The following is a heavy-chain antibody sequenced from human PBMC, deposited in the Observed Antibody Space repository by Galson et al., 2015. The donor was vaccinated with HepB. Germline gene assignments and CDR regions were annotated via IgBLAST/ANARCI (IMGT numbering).Heavy chain of an antibody. CDR1: GYTFTGYY. J-gene: IGHJ6*02. V-gene: IGHV1-2*05. Sequence: SVKVSCKASGYTFTGYYMHWVRQAPGQGLEWMGRINPNSGGTNYAQKFQGRVTMTRDTSISTAYMELSRLRSDDTVVYYCARGGGYCSGGSCYPYYYGMDVWGQGTTVTVAS. CDR3: ARGGGYCSGGSCYPYYYGMDV. CDR2: INPNSGGT. D-gene: IGHD2-15*01.